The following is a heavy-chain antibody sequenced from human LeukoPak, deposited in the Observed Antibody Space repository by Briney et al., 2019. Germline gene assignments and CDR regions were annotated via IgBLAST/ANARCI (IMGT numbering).Heavy chain of an antibody. D-gene: IGHD6-19*01. J-gene: IGHJ5*02. CDR1: GYTFTGYY. Sequence: ASVKVSCKASGYTFTGYYMHWVRQAPGQGLEWMGWINPNSGGTNYAQKFQGRVTMTRDTSISTAYMELSSLRSEDTAVYYCARAWLDNWFDPWGQGTLVTVSS. CDR3: ARAWLDNWFDP. CDR2: INPNSGGT. V-gene: IGHV1-2*02.